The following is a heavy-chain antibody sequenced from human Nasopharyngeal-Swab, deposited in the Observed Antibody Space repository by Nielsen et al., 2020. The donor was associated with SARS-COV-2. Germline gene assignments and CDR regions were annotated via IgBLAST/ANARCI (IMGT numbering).Heavy chain of an antibody. Sequence: GESLKISCAASGFTFSNYGMHWVRQAPGKGLEWVAVIWYDGSNKYYADSVKGRFTISRDNSKNTVYLQMNSLRAEDTAVYYCAAAPSDDYVGYWGQGTLVTVSS. CDR1: GFTFSNYG. V-gene: IGHV3-33*01. J-gene: IGHJ4*02. CDR3: AAAPSDDYVGY. D-gene: IGHD4-17*01. CDR2: IWYDGSNK.